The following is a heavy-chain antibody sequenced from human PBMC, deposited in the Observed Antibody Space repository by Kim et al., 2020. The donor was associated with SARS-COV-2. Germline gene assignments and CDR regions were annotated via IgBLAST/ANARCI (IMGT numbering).Heavy chain of an antibody. CDR1: GFTFSSYS. D-gene: IGHD4-4*01. CDR2: ISSSSSYI. CDR3: ARRDLTTGTFYGLDV. J-gene: IGHJ6*02. V-gene: IGHV3-21*01. Sequence: GGSLRLSCAASGFTFSSYSMNWVRQAPGKGLEWVSSISSSSSYIYYADSVKGRFTISRDNAKNSLYLQMNSLRAEDTAVYYCARRDLTTGTFYGLDVWGQGTTVTVSS.